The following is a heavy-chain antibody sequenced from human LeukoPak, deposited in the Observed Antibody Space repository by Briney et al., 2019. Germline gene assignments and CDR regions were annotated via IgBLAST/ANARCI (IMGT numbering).Heavy chain of an antibody. CDR2: INPNSGGT. CDR3: TRVRSVVSSGDGLDV. V-gene: IGHV1-2*02. J-gene: IGHJ6*02. D-gene: IGHD6-19*01. CDR1: GYTFTDYY. Sequence: ASVRVSCKASGYTFTDYYMHWVRQAPGQGLEWMGWINPNSGGTNYAQKFQGRVTMTSDPSVSTVYMELSSLRSDDTAVYYCTRVRSVVSSGDGLDVWGQGTTVTVSS.